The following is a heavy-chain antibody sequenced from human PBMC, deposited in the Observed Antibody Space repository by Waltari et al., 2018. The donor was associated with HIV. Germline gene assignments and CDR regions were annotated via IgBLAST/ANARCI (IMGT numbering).Heavy chain of an antibody. V-gene: IGHV3-53*01. D-gene: IGHD2-2*02. J-gene: IGHJ5*01. CDR1: GFIVTSNF. CDR2: IFNDGTT. CDR3: ARTPHPGYTTGWYDF. Sequence: EVHLVDSGGGLVQPGGSLRLSCAASGFIVTSNFMSWVRQAPGEGLEWGAVIFNDGTTYYADSVKGRFTISRDNSKNTLYLEMISLRVEDTAVYFCARTPHPGYTTGWYDFWGQGTLVTVSS.